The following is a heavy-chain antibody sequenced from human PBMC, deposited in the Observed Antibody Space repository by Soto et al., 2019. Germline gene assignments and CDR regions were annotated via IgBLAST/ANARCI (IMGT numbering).Heavy chain of an antibody. CDR3: ARYDFGSFDY. Sequence: PSETLSLTCAVSGDSVTSSNWWSWVRQPPGEGLEWIGEIYHSESTNYNPSLKSRVTMSIDKSKNLFSLKLASVTAADTALYFCARYDFGSFDYWGQGTLVTVSS. CDR1: GDSVTSSNW. J-gene: IGHJ4*02. V-gene: IGHV4-4*02. D-gene: IGHD4-17*01. CDR2: IYHSEST.